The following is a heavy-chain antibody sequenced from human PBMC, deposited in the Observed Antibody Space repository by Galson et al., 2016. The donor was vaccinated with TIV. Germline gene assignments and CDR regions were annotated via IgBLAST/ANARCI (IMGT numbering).Heavy chain of an antibody. CDR3: VRHCTTTSCYESLPDALDV. Sequence: SVKVSCKASGYTFITYYMHWVRQAPGRGLEWVGRIIPILGMTNYAQKLQGRVTITADKSTTAAFMELSSLRFEDTAVYYCVRHCTTTSCYESLPDALDVWGQGTTVTVSS. J-gene: IGHJ6*02. CDR1: GYTFITYY. V-gene: IGHV1-69*02. CDR2: IIPILGMT. D-gene: IGHD2-2*01.